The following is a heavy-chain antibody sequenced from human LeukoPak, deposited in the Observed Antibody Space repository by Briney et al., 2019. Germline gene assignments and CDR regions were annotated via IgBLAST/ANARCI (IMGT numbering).Heavy chain of an antibody. Sequence: ASVKVSCKASGYTFTSYGISWVRQAPGQGLEWMEWISAYNGNTNYAQKLQGRVTMTTDTSTSTAYMELRSLRSDDTAVYYCARVAGIAAAGSSWFDPWGQGTLVTVSS. V-gene: IGHV1-18*01. D-gene: IGHD6-13*01. CDR2: ISAYNGNT. J-gene: IGHJ5*02. CDR1: GYTFTSYG. CDR3: ARVAGIAAAGSSWFDP.